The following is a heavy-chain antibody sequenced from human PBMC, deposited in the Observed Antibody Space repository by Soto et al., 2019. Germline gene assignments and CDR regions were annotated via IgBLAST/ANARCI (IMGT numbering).Heavy chain of an antibody. J-gene: IGHJ6*02. CDR3: ARGRGAAGTDAVQYYGMDV. Sequence: EVQLVESGGGLVKPGGSLTRTCAASGFTFSSYSMNWVRQAPGKGLEWVSSISSSSSYIYYADSVKGRFTISRDNAKNSLYLQMNSLRAEDTAVYYCARGRGAAGTDAVQYYGMDVWGQGTTVTVSS. CDR2: ISSSSSYI. V-gene: IGHV3-21*01. CDR1: GFTFSSYS. D-gene: IGHD6-13*01.